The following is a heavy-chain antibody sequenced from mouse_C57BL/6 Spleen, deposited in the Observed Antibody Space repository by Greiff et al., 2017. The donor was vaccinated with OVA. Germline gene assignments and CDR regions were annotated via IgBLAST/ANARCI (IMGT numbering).Heavy chain of an antibody. CDR1: GYTFTSYW. CDR2: IHPNSGST. CDR3: ARDYDYDERSAMDY. V-gene: IGHV1-64*01. J-gene: IGHJ4*01. Sequence: QVQLQQPGAELVKPGASVKLSCKASGYTFTSYWMHWVKQRPGQGLEWIGMIHPNSGSTNYNEKFKSKATLTVDKSSSTAYMQLSSLTSEDSAVDDCARDYDYDERSAMDYWGQGTSVTVSS. D-gene: IGHD2-4*01.